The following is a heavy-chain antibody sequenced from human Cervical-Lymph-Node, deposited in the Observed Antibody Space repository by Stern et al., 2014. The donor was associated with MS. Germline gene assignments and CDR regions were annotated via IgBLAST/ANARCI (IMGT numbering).Heavy chain of an antibody. CDR2: VSWNSDTI. CDR3: AKGEASSITIAGTGIDY. CDR1: GFTFDDYA. V-gene: IGHV3-9*01. J-gene: IGHJ4*02. D-gene: IGHD6-13*01. Sequence: QLVESGGGLVQPGRSLRLSCAVSGFTFDDYAMHWVRQAPGKGLEWVSGVSWNSDTIDYAESVKGRFTISRDNAKNSLYLRMSSLRAEDTAFYFCAKGEASSITIAGTGIDYWGKGTLVTVS.